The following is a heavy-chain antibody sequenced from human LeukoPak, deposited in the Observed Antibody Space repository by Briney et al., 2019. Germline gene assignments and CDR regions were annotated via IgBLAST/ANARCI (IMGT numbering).Heavy chain of an antibody. CDR2: IYHSGSA. CDR1: GYSISSGYK. CDR3: ARDPRWLTPDCTSTSCYENYFDP. D-gene: IGHD2-2*01. V-gene: IGHV4-38-2*02. Sequence: SETLSLTCGVSGYSISSGYKWAWIRQSPGKGLEWIGSIYHSGSAHYNPSLKSRVTISVETSKNQFSLNMYSVTAADTAVYYCARDPRWLTPDCTSTSCYENYFDPWGQGTLVTVSS. J-gene: IGHJ5*02.